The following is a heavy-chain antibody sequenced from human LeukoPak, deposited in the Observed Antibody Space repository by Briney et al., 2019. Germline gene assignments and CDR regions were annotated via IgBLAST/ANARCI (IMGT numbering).Heavy chain of an antibody. CDR3: ARGPYIVVVPAAMPFDY. Sequence: GASVKVSCKASGYTFTSYGISWVRQAPGQGLEWMGWSSAYNGNTNYAQKLQGRVTMTTDTSTSTAYMELSRLRSDDTAVYYCARGPYIVVVPAAMPFDYWGQGTLVTVSS. CDR2: SSAYNGNT. D-gene: IGHD2-2*01. V-gene: IGHV1-18*01. J-gene: IGHJ4*02. CDR1: GYTFTSYG.